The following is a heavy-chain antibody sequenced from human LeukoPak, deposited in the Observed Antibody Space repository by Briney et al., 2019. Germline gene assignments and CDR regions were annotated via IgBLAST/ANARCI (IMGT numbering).Heavy chain of an antibody. J-gene: IGHJ4*02. CDR1: GGSISSSNW. D-gene: IGHD3-10*01. CDR3: ARVRRYYYGSGSVYYFDY. CDR2: IYHSGST. Sequence: SGTLSLTCAVSGGSISSSNWWSWVRQPPGKGLEWIGEIYHSGSTNYNPSLKSRVTISVDKSKNQFSLKLSSVTAADTAVYYYARVRRYYYGSGSVYYFDYWGQGTLVTVSS. V-gene: IGHV4-4*02.